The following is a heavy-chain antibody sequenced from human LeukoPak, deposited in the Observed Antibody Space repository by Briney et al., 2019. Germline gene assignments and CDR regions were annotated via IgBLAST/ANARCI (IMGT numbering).Heavy chain of an antibody. V-gene: IGHV3-7*02. J-gene: IGHJ4*02. CDR1: GFIFSHNW. CDR3: ATELQWSFYY. D-gene: IGHD2-15*01. CDR2: LKPDGSDK. Sequence: GGSLRLSCAASGFIFSHNWMRWVRQVPGKGLEWVANLKPDGSDKYYVDSVKGRFTISRDNAKNSLYLQMDSLRAEDTAVYYCATELQWSFYYWGQGTLVTVSS.